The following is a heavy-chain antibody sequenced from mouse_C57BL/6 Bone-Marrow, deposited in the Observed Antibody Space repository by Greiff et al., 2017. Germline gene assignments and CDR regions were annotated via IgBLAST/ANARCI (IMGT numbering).Heavy chain of an antibody. CDR2: IHPNSGST. D-gene: IGHD1-2*01. V-gene: IGHV1-64*01. Sequence: QVHVKQPGAELVKPGASVKLSCKASGYTFTSYWMHWVKQRPGQGLEWIGMIHPNSGSTNYNEKFKSKATLTVDKSSSTAYMQLSSLTSEDSAVYYCARSLAMDYWGQGTSVTVSS. CDR1: GYTFTSYW. CDR3: ARSLAMDY. J-gene: IGHJ4*01.